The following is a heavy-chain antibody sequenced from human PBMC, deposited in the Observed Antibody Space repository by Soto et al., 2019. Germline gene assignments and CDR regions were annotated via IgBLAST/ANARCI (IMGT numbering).Heavy chain of an antibody. CDR3: ARDDRKDIVVVPAAILAAYYYGMDV. CDR1: GGTFSSYA. V-gene: IGHV1-69*06. D-gene: IGHD2-2*02. Sequence: ASVKVSCKASGGTFSSYAIGWVRQAPGQGLEWMGGIIPIFGTANYAQKFQGRVTITADKSTSTAYMELSSLRSEDTAVYYCARDDRKDIVVVPAAILAAYYYGMDVWGQGTTVTVSS. CDR2: IIPIFGTA. J-gene: IGHJ6*02.